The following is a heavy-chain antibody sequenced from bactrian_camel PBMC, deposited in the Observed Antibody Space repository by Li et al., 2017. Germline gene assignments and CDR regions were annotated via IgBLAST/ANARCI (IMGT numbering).Heavy chain of an antibody. D-gene: IGHD7*01. J-gene: IGHJ4*01. CDR2: IDFDGTT. CDR1: EYSRDPYC. V-gene: IGHV3S26*01. CDR3: AAKFTGACALTGDYNY. Sequence: HVQLVESGGHSVQAGGSLRLSCVASEYSRDPYCVGYFRQAPGKGREGLAAIDFDGTTSYSDSAKGRFTISKDNAKNILYLQMNSLKPEDTAMYYSAAKFTGACALTGDYNYWGRGTQVTVS.